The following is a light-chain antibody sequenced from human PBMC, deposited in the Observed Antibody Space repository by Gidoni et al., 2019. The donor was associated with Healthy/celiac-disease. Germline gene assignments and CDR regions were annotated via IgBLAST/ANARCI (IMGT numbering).Light chain of an antibody. CDR2: GAS. CDR1: QSVSSN. Sequence: IVMTQSPATLSVSPGESATLSCRASQSVSSNLAWYQQKPGQAPRLLIYGASTRATGIPARFSGSGFGTEVTRIISSLQSEDFAVYYCQQTWTFGQGTKVEIK. CDR3: QQTWT. J-gene: IGKJ1*01. V-gene: IGKV3-15*01.